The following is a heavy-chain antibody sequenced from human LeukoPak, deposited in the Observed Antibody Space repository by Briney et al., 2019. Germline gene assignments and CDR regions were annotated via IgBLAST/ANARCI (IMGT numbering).Heavy chain of an antibody. CDR1: GYTFTSYG. CDR3: ARAYDYYDSSATDAFDI. V-gene: IGHV1-69*13. Sequence: SVTVSCKASGYTFTSYGISWVRQAPGQGLEWMGGIIPIFGTANYAQKSQGRVTITADESTSTAYMELSSLRSEDTAVYYCARAYDYYDSSATDAFDIWGQGTMVTVSS. J-gene: IGHJ3*02. D-gene: IGHD3-22*01. CDR2: IIPIFGTA.